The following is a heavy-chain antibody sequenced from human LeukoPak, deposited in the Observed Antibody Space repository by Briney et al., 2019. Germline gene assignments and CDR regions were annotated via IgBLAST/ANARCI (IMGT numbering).Heavy chain of an antibody. J-gene: IGHJ4*02. CDR3: ARAAADVLLWFGYENYSDY. V-gene: IGHV3-30-3*01. CDR1: GFTFSSYA. Sequence: PGRSLRLSCAASGFTFSSYAMHWVRQAPGKGLEWVAVISYDGSNKYYADSVKGRFTISRDNSKNTLYLQMNSLRAEDTAVYYCARAAADVLLWFGYENYSDYWGQGTLVTVSS. CDR2: ISYDGSNK. D-gene: IGHD3-10*01.